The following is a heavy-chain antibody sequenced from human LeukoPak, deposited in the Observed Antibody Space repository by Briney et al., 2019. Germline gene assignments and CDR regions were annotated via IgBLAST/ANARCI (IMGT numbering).Heavy chain of an antibody. CDR3: ASGAEGYVFDP. V-gene: IGHV3-23*01. J-gene: IGHJ5*02. D-gene: IGHD5-12*01. CDR1: GFTFSSYA. CDR2: ISGSGGST. Sequence: GGSLRLSCAASGFTFSSYAMNWVRQAPGKGLEWVSAISGSGGSTYYADSVKGRFTISRDNAKNSLYLQMNSLRAEDTAVYYCASGAEGYVFDPWGQGTLVTVSS.